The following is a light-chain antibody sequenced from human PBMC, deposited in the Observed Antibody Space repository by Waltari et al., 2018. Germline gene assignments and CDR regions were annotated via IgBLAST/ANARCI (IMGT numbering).Light chain of an antibody. J-gene: IGKJ4*01. V-gene: IGKV1-16*02. CDR1: KAISTF. CDR3: QQYSTCPPT. Sequence: DIQMTQSPSSLSPSVGDRVILTCRASKAISTFLAWFQLKPGKAPKSLIYAASTLQTRVSSNFSGSGSGTDFTLTISSLQPGDCATYYCQQYSTCPPTFGGGTRVEI. CDR2: AAS.